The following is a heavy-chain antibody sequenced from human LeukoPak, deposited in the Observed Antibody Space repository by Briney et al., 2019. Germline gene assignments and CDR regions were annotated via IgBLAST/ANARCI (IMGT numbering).Heavy chain of an antibody. J-gene: IGHJ6*02. D-gene: IGHD4-23*01. Sequence: GGSLRLSCAASGFTFSSYAMHWVRQAPGKGLEWVAAISYDGSSQFYADSVKGRFTFSRDSSGNTLYLQMNSLRAEDTAVYYCARDRVSVGSPRDGLDVWGQGTTVTVSS. CDR3: ARDRVSVGSPRDGLDV. CDR2: ISYDGSSQ. V-gene: IGHV3-30-3*01. CDR1: GFTFSSYA.